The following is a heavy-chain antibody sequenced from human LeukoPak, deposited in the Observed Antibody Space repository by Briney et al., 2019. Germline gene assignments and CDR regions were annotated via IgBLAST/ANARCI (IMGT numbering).Heavy chain of an antibody. D-gene: IGHD6-19*01. CDR1: GYSFTGYY. Sequence: ASVKVCCKTSGYSFTGYYIHWVRQAPGQGLEWMGWINPNSGGTNYAQNFQGRVTMTRDTSISTAYMELSRLRSDDTAVYFCARGISEAVPGRYFQHWGQGTLVTVSS. V-gene: IGHV1-2*02. J-gene: IGHJ1*01. CDR2: INPNSGGT. CDR3: ARGISEAVPGRYFQH.